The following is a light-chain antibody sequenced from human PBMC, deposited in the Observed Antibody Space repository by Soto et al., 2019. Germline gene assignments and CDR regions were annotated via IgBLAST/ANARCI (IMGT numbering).Light chain of an antibody. CDR2: EVS. Sequence: QSALTQPASVSGSPGQSITISCTGRSSDIGAYNYVFWYQQYPGKAPKLMISEVSNRPSGVSDRFSGSKSGNTASLTISGLQAVDEAEYFCSSYTGRGTLVFGGGTKLTVL. J-gene: IGLJ2*01. V-gene: IGLV2-14*01. CDR1: SSDIGAYNY. CDR3: SSYTGRGTLV.